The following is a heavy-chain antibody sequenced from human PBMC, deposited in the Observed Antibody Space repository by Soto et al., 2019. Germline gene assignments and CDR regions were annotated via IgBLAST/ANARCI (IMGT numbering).Heavy chain of an antibody. CDR1: GFTFSSYG. V-gene: IGHV3-30*18. CDR3: AKDTWCDP. J-gene: IGHJ5*02. CDR2: ISYDGSNK. Sequence: XXSLRLSFAASGFTFSSYGMDWVHQAPGKGLEWVAVISYDGSNKYYADSVKGRFTISRDNSKNTLYLKMNSLRAEDTAVYYCAKDTWCDPWGLGTLVTVSS.